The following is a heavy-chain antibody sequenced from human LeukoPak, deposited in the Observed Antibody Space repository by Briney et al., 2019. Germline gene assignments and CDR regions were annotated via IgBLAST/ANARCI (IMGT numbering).Heavy chain of an antibody. D-gene: IGHD1-14*01. CDR2: IKADGSEK. V-gene: IGHV3-7*05. Sequence: GGSLRLSCAASGFTFSTYWMSWVRQAPGKGLEWVANIKADGSEKYYVDSVKGRFTISRDNAKNSLFLQMNSLRAEDTAVYYCARDGNPWNLDVWGRGTLVTVSS. CDR3: ARDGNPWNLDV. J-gene: IGHJ2*01. CDR1: GFTFSTYW.